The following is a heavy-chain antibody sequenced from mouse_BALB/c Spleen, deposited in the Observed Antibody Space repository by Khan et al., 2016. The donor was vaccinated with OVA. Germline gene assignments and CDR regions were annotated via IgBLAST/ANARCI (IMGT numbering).Heavy chain of an antibody. Sequence: VQLKQSGPDLVKPGASVKISCKASGYSFTVYYMTWVKQSHGKSPEWIGRVNPNNGDTNYNQNFKGKAILNVDKSSNTAYMELRSLTSEDSAVFYCARGYKFFHYGGQGTLVTVST. CDR1: GYSFTVYY. J-gene: IGHJ3*01. CDR2: VNPNNGDT. CDR3: ARGYKFFHY. V-gene: IGHV1-26*01.